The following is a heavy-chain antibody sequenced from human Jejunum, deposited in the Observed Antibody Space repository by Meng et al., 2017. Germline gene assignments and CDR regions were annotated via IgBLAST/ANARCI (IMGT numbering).Heavy chain of an antibody. CDR1: GGSINSLY. CDR3: ARGRGSYGSVLDY. V-gene: IGHV4-39*07. Sequence: SETLSLTCTVTGGSINSLYWGWIRQPPGKGLEWIGNFYYDGRTYYNPSLKSRVTISSDTSKNQFSLKLTSVTAADTAVYYCARGRGSYGSVLDYWGQGTLVTVSS. D-gene: IGHD1-26*01. CDR2: FYYDGRT. J-gene: IGHJ4*02.